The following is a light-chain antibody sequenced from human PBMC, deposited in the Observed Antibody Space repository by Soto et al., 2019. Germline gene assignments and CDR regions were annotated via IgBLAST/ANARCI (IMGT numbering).Light chain of an antibody. CDR2: DAS. Sequence: AIQLTQSPSSLAASTGDRVTITCRASQGIASGLAWYQQKPGKAPKLLIRDASSLESGVPSRFSGSGSGTDFTLTISSLQPEDFATYHCQQVNSYPFTFGGGTKLEI. J-gene: IGKJ2*01. V-gene: IGKV1-13*02. CDR1: QGIASG. CDR3: QQVNSYPFT.